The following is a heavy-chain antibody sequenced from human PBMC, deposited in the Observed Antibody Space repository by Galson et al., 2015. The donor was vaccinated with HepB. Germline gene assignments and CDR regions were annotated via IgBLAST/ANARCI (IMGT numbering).Heavy chain of an antibody. D-gene: IGHD2-15*01. J-gene: IGHJ4*02. V-gene: IGHV5-10-1*01. CDR1: GYSFTSYW. CDR2: IDPSDSYT. Sequence: QSGAEVKKPGESLRISCKGSGYSFTSYWISWVRQMPGEGLEWMGRIDPSDSYTNYSPSFQGHVTISADKSISTAYLQWSSLKASDTAMYYCARYRCSGGSCYSGPFDYWGQGTLVTVSS. CDR3: ARYRCSGGSCYSGPFDY.